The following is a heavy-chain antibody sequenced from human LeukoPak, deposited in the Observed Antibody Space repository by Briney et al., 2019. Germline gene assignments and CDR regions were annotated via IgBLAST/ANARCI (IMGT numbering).Heavy chain of an antibody. CDR3: ARGNIVVVPAAMMYWFDP. D-gene: IGHD2-2*01. Sequence: SVKVSCKASGGTFSSYAISWVRQAPGQGLEWMGGIIPIFGTANYAQKFQGRVTITADESTSTAYMELSSLRSEDTAVYYCARGNIVVVPAAMMYWFDPWGQGTLVTVSS. CDR1: GGTFSSYA. V-gene: IGHV1-69*13. CDR2: IIPIFGTA. J-gene: IGHJ5*02.